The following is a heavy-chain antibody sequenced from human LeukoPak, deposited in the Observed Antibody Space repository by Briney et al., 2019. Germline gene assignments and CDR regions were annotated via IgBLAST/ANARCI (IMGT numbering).Heavy chain of an antibody. Sequence: SETLSLTCAVSGGSISSSNWWSWIRQPPGKGLEWIGEINHSGSTNYNPSLKSRVTISVDTSKNQFSLKLSSVTAADTAVYYCARLPMVANLRYFGSNWFDPWGQGTLVTVSS. CDR3: ARLPMVANLRYFGSNWFDP. CDR1: GGSISSSNW. CDR2: INHSGST. J-gene: IGHJ5*02. V-gene: IGHV4-4*02. D-gene: IGHD2-15*01.